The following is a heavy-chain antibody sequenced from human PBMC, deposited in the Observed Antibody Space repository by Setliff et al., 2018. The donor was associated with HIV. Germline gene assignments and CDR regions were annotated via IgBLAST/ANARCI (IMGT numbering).Heavy chain of an antibody. CDR1: GYTFTSYG. V-gene: IGHV1-18*01. J-gene: IGHJ4*02. CDR3: ARDVDVYDILTGYHFDY. Sequence: ASVKVSCKASGYTFTSYGISWVRQAPGQGLEWMGWISAYNGNTNYAQKLQGRVTMTTDTSTSTVHMDLSSLRPEDTAVYYCARDVDVYDILTGYHFDYWGQGTLVTVSS. CDR2: ISAYNGNT. D-gene: IGHD3-9*01.